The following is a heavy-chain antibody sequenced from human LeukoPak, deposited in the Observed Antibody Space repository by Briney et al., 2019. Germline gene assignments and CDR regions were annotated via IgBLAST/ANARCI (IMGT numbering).Heavy chain of an antibody. CDR1: GFTFSSCA. J-gene: IGHJ4*02. CDR2: ISGSGGTT. D-gene: IGHD2-15*01. V-gene: IGHV3-23*01. Sequence: SGGSLRLPCGASGFTFSSCAMSWVRQAPGKGLEWVSGISGSGGTTYYADSVKGRFSISRDNSKNTLYLQMNSLRAEGTAIYYCAKVPADRYCSGAGCYARLSGFDYWGQGTLVTVSS. CDR3: AKVPADRYCSGAGCYARLSGFDY.